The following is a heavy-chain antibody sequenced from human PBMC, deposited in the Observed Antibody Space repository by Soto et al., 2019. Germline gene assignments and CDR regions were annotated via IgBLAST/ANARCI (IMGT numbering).Heavy chain of an antibody. J-gene: IGHJ3*02. CDR3: ARDRPGIKTYEAFDI. CDR2: MSPNTGTI. V-gene: IGHV1-8*01. CDR1: GYTFTSYD. D-gene: IGHD1-20*01. Sequence: VKVSCKASGYTFTSYDINWVRQATGQGPEWMGWMSPNTGTIVYAQKFQGRVTMTRNTSTSTAYMTLSSLRSEDTAVYYCARDRPGIKTYEAFDIWGQGTTVTVSS.